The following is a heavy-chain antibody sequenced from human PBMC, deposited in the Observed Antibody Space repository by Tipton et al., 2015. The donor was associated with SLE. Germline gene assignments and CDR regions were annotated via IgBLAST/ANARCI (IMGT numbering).Heavy chain of an antibody. V-gene: IGHV4-59*12. CDR3: AREVGNLDY. J-gene: IGHJ4*02. CDR2: IYHSGST. CDR1: GASISHYY. D-gene: IGHD2-2*01. Sequence: TLSLTCTVSGASISHYYWSWIRQPPGRVLEWIGNIYHSGSTNYNPSLKSRVTMSVDMPKNQFSLKLSSVTAADTAVYYCAREVGNLDYWGQGTLVTVSS.